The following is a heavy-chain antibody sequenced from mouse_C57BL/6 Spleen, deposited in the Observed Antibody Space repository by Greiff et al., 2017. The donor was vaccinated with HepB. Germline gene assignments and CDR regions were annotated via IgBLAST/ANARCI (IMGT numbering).Heavy chain of an antibody. J-gene: IGHJ2*01. CDR3: ARGDYYGSSLWYFDY. CDR1: GYAFSSYW. Sequence: QVQLKESGAELVKPGASVKISCKASGYAFSSYWMNWVKQRPGKGLEWIGQIYPGDGDTNYNGKFKGKATLTADKSSSTAYMQLSSLTSEDSAVYFCARGDYYGSSLWYFDYWGQGTTLTVSS. D-gene: IGHD1-1*01. CDR2: IYPGDGDT. V-gene: IGHV1-80*01.